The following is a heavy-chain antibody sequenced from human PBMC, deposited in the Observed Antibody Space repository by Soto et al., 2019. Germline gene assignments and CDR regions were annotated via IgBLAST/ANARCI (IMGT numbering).Heavy chain of an antibody. J-gene: IGHJ1*01. Sequence: PSETLSLTCTVSGGSISSSSYYWGWIRQPPGKGLEWIGSIYYSGSTYYNPSLKSRVTISVDTSKNQFSLKLSSVTAADTAVYYCARTYGDHGEHLQHWGQGTLVTVSS. V-gene: IGHV4-39*01. CDR1: GGSISSSSYY. CDR2: IYYSGST. D-gene: IGHD4-17*01. CDR3: ARTYGDHGEHLQH.